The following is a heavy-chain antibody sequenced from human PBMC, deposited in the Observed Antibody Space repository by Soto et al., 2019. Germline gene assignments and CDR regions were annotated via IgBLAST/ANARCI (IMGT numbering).Heavy chain of an antibody. CDR1: GASISTSSFY. CDR3: ASSTNWHIIDF. Sequence: QLQLQESGPGLVKPSETLSLTCTVSGASISTSSFYWGWIRQPPGKGLEWIATIYYSGSTYYRPSLKSRVTLSVDTSRHQVSLNLSSVTAADTAVYYCASSTNWHIIDFWGQGTLVTVSS. V-gene: IGHV4-39*01. J-gene: IGHJ4*02. D-gene: IGHD6-13*01. CDR2: IYYSGST.